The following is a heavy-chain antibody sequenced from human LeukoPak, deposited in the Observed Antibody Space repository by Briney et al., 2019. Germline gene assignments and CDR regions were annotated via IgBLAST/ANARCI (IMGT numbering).Heavy chain of an antibody. CDR2: ITSSGSTV. Sequence: GGSLRLSCAASGFTFSDYYMAWIRQAPEKGLEWISYITSSGSTVYYADSVKGRFTISRDNAKNSLYLQMNSLRAEDTAVYYCARGRPVYDFWSGYYGPDFDYWGQGTLVTVSS. J-gene: IGHJ4*02. V-gene: IGHV3-11*01. CDR3: ARGRPVYDFWSGYYGPDFDY. D-gene: IGHD3-3*01. CDR1: GFTFSDYY.